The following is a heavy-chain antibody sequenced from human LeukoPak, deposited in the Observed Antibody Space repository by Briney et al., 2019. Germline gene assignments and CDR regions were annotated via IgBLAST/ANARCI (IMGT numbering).Heavy chain of an antibody. CDR2: INTNTGNP. J-gene: IGHJ3*02. CDR3: ARDKRAAGDAFDI. Sequence: ASVKVSCKASGYTFTNFGISWVRQAPGQGLEWMGWINTNTGNPTYAQGFTGRFVFSLDTSVSTAYLQISSLKAEDTAVYYCARDKRAAGDAFDIWGQGTMVTVSS. CDR1: GYTFTNFG. V-gene: IGHV7-4-1*02. D-gene: IGHD6-19*01.